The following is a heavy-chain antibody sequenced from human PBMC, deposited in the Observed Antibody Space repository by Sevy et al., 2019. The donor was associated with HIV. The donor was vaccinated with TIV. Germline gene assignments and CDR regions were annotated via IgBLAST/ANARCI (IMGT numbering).Heavy chain of an antibody. J-gene: IGHJ6*02. D-gene: IGHD3-10*01. Sequence: GGSLRLSCAASGFTFSSYAMHWVRQAPGKGLEWVAVISYDGSNKYYADSVKGRFTISRDNSKNTLYLQMNSLRVEDTAVYYCARGGGSGSYFFVTYYYYGMDVWGQGTTVTVSS. CDR3: ARGGGSGSYFFVTYYYYGMDV. CDR2: ISYDGSNK. V-gene: IGHV3-30-3*01. CDR1: GFTFSSYA.